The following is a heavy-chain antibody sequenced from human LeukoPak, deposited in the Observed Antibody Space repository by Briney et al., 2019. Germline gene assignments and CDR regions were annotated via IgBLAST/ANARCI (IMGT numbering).Heavy chain of an antibody. Sequence: ASVKVSCKASGYTFTSYGISWVRQAPGQGLEWMGWISAYNGNTNYAQKLQGRVTMTTDTSTSTAYMELRSLRSDDTAVYYCARSRLLWFGELARNFDYWGQGTLVTVSS. CDR3: ARSRLLWFGELARNFDY. V-gene: IGHV1-18*01. J-gene: IGHJ4*02. D-gene: IGHD3-10*01. CDR2: ISAYNGNT. CDR1: GYTFTSYG.